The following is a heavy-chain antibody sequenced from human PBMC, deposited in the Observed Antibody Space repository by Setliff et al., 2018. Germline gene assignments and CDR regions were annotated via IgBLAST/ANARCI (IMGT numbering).Heavy chain of an antibody. Sequence: SETLSLTCAVYGGSFSGYYWNWIRQPPGKGLEWIGEINRGGSTKYNPSLKSRVTISADTSKNQVSLRLSSVTAADTAVYYCARHKSNGSGSYPSLYMDVWGKG. CDR3: ARHKSNGSGSYPSLYMDV. V-gene: IGHV4-34*01. CDR1: GGSFSGYY. J-gene: IGHJ6*03. CDR2: INRGGST. D-gene: IGHD3-10*01.